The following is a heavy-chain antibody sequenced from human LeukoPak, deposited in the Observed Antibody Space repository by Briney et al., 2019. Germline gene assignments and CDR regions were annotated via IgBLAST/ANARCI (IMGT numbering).Heavy chain of an antibody. Sequence: GGSLRLSCAASGFTFDDYAMHWVRQAPGKGLEWVSGISWNSFTIGYADSVKGRFTISRDNAKNSLYLQVNSLRVEDTALYYCAKDIGRVDTASTYMDVWGKGTTVTISS. CDR3: AKDIGRVDTASTYMDV. J-gene: IGHJ6*03. V-gene: IGHV3-9*01. CDR2: ISWNSFTI. D-gene: IGHD5-18*01. CDR1: GFTFDDYA.